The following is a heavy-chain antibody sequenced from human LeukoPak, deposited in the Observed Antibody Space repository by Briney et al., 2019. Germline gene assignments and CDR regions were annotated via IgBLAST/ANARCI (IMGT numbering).Heavy chain of an antibody. J-gene: IGHJ4*02. CDR2: IYYSGST. CDR1: GGSISSYY. D-gene: IGHD1-26*01. CDR3: ARGPPQGAPYYFDY. Sequence: PSETLSLTCTVSGGSISSYYWSWIRQPPGKGLEWIGYIYYSGSTNYNPSLKSRVTMSVDTSKNQFSLKLSSVTAADTAVYYCARGPPQGAPYYFDYWGQGTLVTVSS. V-gene: IGHV4-59*12.